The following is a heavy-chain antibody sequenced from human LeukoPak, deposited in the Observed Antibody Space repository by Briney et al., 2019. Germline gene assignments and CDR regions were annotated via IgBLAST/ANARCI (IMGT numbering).Heavy chain of an antibody. CDR2: INPNSGGP. CDR3: ARDRMRSGAIKNNWFDP. CDR1: GYTFTGYY. V-gene: IGHV1-2*02. Sequence: EASVKVSCKASGYTFTGYYMHWVRQAPGQGLEWMGWINPNSGGPNYAQKFQGRVTMTRDTSISTAYMELSRLRSDDTAVYYCARDRMRSGAIKNNWFDPWGQGTLVTVSS. J-gene: IGHJ5*02. D-gene: IGHD2-15*01.